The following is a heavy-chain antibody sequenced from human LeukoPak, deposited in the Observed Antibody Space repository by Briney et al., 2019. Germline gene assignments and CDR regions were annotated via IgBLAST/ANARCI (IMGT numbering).Heavy chain of an antibody. J-gene: IGHJ6*04. D-gene: IGHD3-9*01. CDR1: GFTFSNYA. V-gene: IGHV3-23*01. CDR2: ISGSGGST. CDR3: AKGENYDILTGYYGYYYYGMDV. Sequence: GGSLRLSCAASGFTFSNYAMSWVRQAPGKGLEWVSTISGSGGSTYYADSVKGRFTISRDNSKNTLYLQMNSLRAEDTAVYYCAKGENYDILTGYYGYYYYGMDVWGKGTTVTVSS.